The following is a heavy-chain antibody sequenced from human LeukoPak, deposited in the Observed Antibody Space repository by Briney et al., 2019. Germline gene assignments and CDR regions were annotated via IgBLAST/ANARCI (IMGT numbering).Heavy chain of an antibody. J-gene: IGHJ4*02. D-gene: IGHD7-27*01. CDR2: ISSSGSTM. Sequence: GGSLRLPCEASGFTFSDYYMTWIRQAPGKGLEWISYISSSGSTMYYAGSVKGRFTISRDNAQKSLYLQMNSLRAEDTAVYYCATYPDTGDDYWGQGTLVTVSS. CDR1: GFTFSDYY. CDR3: ATYPDTGDDY. V-gene: IGHV3-11*01.